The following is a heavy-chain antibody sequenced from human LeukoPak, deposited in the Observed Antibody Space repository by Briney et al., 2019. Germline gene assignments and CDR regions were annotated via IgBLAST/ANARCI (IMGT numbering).Heavy chain of an antibody. V-gene: IGHV3-7*01. Sequence: GGSLRLSCATSGFTFSSNWMSWVRHVPGRGLDWVANIKPDGSAEYYAASVRGRFTVSRDNAKNSLYLRMNSLRVEDTAVYYCARANNSSWHNWGQGTLVTVSS. CDR3: ARANNSSWHN. J-gene: IGHJ4*02. D-gene: IGHD6-13*01. CDR1: GFTFSSNW. CDR2: IKPDGSAE.